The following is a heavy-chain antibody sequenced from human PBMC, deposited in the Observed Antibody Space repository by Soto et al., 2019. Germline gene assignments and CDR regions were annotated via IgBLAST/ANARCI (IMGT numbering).Heavy chain of an antibody. CDR3: ARGYCSGGSCYGGIGYFGY. J-gene: IGHJ4*02. CDR2: IIPILGIA. D-gene: IGHD2-15*01. Sequence: QVQLVQSGAEVKKPGSSVKVSCKASGGTFSSYTISWVRQAPGQGLEWMGRIIPILGIANYAQKFQGRVTINADKSTSTAYMELGGLRSGGTAVYYCARGYCSGGSCYGGIGYFGYWGQGTLVNVSS. CDR1: GGTFSSYT. V-gene: IGHV1-69*02.